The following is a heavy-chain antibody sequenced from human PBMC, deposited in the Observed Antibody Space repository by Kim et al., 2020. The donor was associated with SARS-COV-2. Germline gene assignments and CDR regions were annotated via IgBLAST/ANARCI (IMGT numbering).Heavy chain of an antibody. CDR3: ARVTSIQGGRYWFDP. V-gene: IGHV3-33*01. D-gene: IGHD6-19*01. Sequence: GGSLRLSCAASGFTFSRYGMHWVRQAPGKGLEWVAVIWHDGSNKYYGDSLKGRFTISRDNSNHTLYLQMNSLRAEDTAVYYCARVTSIQGGRYWFDPWGQGTLVTVSS. J-gene: IGHJ5*02. CDR1: GFTFSRYG. CDR2: IWHDGSNK.